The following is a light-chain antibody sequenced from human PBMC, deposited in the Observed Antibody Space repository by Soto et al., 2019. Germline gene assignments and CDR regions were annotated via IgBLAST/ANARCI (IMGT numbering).Light chain of an antibody. CDR3: QQTYSLPPDIT. CDR1: QSISRW. CDR2: DAS. Sequence: DIQMTQSPSTLSASVGDRVTITCRASQSISRWLAWYQQKPGKAPNLLIYDASSLESGVPSRFIGSGSGTDFTLTISSLQPEDFASYYCQQTYSLPPDITFGQGTRLEIK. J-gene: IGKJ5*01. V-gene: IGKV1-5*01.